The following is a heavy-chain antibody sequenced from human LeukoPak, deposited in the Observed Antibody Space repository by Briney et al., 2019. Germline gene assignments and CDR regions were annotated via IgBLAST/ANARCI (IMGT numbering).Heavy chain of an antibody. J-gene: IGHJ4*02. CDR2: ISSDGSDK. CDR3: ARDYPADH. V-gene: IGHV3-30-3*01. CDR1: GFTFSRFP. Sequence: RAGGSLRLSCAASGFTFSRFPMHWVRQAPGKGLEWVALISSDGSDKKYADSVKGRFTMSRDNSMNTLYLQMHSLRVEDTAVYYCARDYPADHWGQGTLVTVSS.